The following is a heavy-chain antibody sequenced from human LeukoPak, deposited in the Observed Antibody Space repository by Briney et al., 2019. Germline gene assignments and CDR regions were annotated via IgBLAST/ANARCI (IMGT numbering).Heavy chain of an antibody. CDR1: GFTVSSNY. Sequence: QSGGSLRLSCAASGFTVSSNYMSWVRQAPGKGLEWVSVIYSGGSTYYADSVKGRFTISRDNSKNTLYLQMNSLRAEDTAVYYCARLIRGRSYDILTGYVDYWGQGTLVTVSS. J-gene: IGHJ4*02. CDR3: ARLIRGRSYDILTGYVDY. CDR2: IYSGGST. D-gene: IGHD3-9*01. V-gene: IGHV3-53*01.